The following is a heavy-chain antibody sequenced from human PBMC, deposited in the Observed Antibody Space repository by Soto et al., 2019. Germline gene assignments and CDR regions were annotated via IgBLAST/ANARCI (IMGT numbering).Heavy chain of an antibody. D-gene: IGHD4-17*01. CDR2: IWYDGNNK. Sequence: QVQLVESGGGVVQPGRSLRLSCAASGFTFSNYGMFWVRQAPGKGLEWVALIWYDGNNKYYSDSVKGRFTISRDNSKNTLYLHMNSLRAEDMAVYYCARDVRTTTVSHWHFDLWGRGTLVNVSS. V-gene: IGHV3-33*01. J-gene: IGHJ2*01. CDR3: ARDVRTTTVSHWHFDL. CDR1: GFTFSNYG.